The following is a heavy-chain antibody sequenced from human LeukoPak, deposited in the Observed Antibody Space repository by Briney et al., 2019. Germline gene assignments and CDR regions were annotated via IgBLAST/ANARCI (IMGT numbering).Heavy chain of an antibody. CDR1: GYTFTSYG. Sequence: GSVKVSCTASGYTFTSYGINWVRQAPGQGLEWMGCISGYNGNTNYAQKLQGRVTMTTDTSTSTAYMKLRSLRADDAAVYYCARAPHTRYYFDYWGQGTLVTVSS. D-gene: IGHD4-17*01. CDR3: ARAPHTRYYFDY. V-gene: IGHV1-18*04. J-gene: IGHJ4*02. CDR2: ISGYNGNT.